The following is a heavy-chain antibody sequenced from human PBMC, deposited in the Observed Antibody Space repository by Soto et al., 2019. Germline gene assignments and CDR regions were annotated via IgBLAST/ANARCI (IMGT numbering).Heavy chain of an antibody. CDR2: IYYSGST. J-gene: IGHJ4*02. CDR3: AIDMNAYCGGDWYLRHFDY. D-gene: IGHD2-21*02. Sequence: QVQLQESGPGLVKPSQTLSLTCTVSGGSISSGGYYWSWIRQHPGKGLEWIGYIYYSGSTYYNPSLKSRVTMSVDTSRNQFSLELSSVTASDTAVYDCAIDMNAYCGGDWYLRHFDYWGQGTLVTVSS. CDR1: GGSISSGGYY. V-gene: IGHV4-31*03.